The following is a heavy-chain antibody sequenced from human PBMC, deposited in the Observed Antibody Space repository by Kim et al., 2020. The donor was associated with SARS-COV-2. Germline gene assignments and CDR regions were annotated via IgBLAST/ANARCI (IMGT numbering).Heavy chain of an antibody. CDR2: IYTSGST. CDR3: AREDYYDSSGYYFDAFDI. J-gene: IGHJ3*02. CDR1: GGSISSYY. D-gene: IGHD3-22*01. V-gene: IGHV4-4*07. Sequence: SETLSLTCTVSGGSISSYYWSWIRQPAGKGLEWIGRIYTSGSTNYNPSLKSRVTMSVDTSKNQFSLKLSSVTAADTAVYYCAREDYYDSSGYYFDAFDIWCQGTMVTVSS.